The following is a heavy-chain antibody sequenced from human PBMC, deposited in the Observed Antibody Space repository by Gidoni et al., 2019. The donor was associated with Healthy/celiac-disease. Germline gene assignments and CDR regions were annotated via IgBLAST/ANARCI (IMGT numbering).Heavy chain of an antibody. CDR1: GPTFAGEG. CDR3: AREDYGGNSGPYDAFDI. D-gene: IGHD4-17*01. V-gene: IGHV3-20*04. CDR2: INWNGGST. J-gene: IGHJ3*02. Sequence: EVQLVGCGGGAVRPGGHRGPSGAASGPTFAGEGMSWVSQAPGKGLGWVSGINWNGGSTGYADSVKGRFTISRDNAKNSLYLQMNSLRAEDTALYYCAREDYGGNSGPYDAFDIWGQGTMVTVSS.